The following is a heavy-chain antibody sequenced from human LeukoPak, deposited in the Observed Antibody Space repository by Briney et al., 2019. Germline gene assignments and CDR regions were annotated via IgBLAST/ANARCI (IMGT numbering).Heavy chain of an antibody. D-gene: IGHD5-18*01. CDR3: ARKVGYGYALDY. J-gene: IGHJ4*02. Sequence: GGSLRLSCAADGFTVSSNCMTWVRQGPGMELEWVSVLCSGGSTYYADSVKGRFTISTDNSKNTLYLQMNSLRAEDTAVCYCARKVGYGYALDYWGQGTLVTVSS. V-gene: IGHV3-53*01. CDR1: GFTVSSNC. CDR2: LCSGGST.